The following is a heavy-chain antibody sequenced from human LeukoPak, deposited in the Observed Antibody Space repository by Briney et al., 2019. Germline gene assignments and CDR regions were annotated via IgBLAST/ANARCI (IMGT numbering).Heavy chain of an antibody. CDR2: ISAYNGNT. J-gene: IGHJ5*02. CDR1: GYTFTSYG. Sequence: AASVKVSCKASGYTFTSYGLSWVRQAPGQGLEWMGWISAYNGNTNYAQKLQGRVTMTTDTSTSTAYMELRSLRSDDTAVYYCASSHYYDSSGYRTWGQGTLVTVSS. D-gene: IGHD3-22*01. V-gene: IGHV1-18*01. CDR3: ASSHYYDSSGYRT.